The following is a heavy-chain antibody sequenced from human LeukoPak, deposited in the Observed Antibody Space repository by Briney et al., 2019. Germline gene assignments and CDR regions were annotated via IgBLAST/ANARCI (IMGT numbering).Heavy chain of an antibody. CDR1: GFTFSSDS. J-gene: IGHJ6*04. Sequence: SGGSLRFSCVASGFTFSSDSMNWVRQAPGKGLEWVSYISESSTYIYYAKSVKGRFTISRDNAKNSLYLQMNSLTGEDTAVYYCARDDAATARASGMDVWGKGTTVTVSS. CDR3: ARDDAATARASGMDV. V-gene: IGHV3-21*01. CDR2: ISESSTYI. D-gene: IGHD6-6*01.